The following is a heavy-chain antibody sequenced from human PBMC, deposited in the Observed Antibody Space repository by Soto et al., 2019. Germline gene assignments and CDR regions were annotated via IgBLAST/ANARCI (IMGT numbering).Heavy chain of an antibody. CDR3: AKDRWVKTTVTPPDAFDI. CDR1: GFTFSSYA. V-gene: IGHV3-23*01. J-gene: IGHJ3*02. D-gene: IGHD4-17*01. CDR2: ISGSGGST. Sequence: PGGSLRLSCAASGFTFSSYAMSWVRQAPGKGLEWVSAISGSGGSTYYADSVKGRFTISRDNSKNTLYLQMNSLRAEDTAVYYCAKDRWVKTTVTPPDAFDIWGQGTMVTVSS.